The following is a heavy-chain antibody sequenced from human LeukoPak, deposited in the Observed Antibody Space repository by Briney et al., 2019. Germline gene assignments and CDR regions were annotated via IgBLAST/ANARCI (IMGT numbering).Heavy chain of an antibody. V-gene: IGHV3-21*01. D-gene: IGHD4-23*01. CDR3: ARDEDAVVRPFDY. CDR1: GFTFSSYS. Sequence: GGSLRLSCAASGFTFSSYSMNWVRQAPGKGLEWVSSISRSSSYIYYADSLKGRFTISRDNAKNSLYLQMNSLRADDTAVYYCARDEDAVVRPFDYWGQGTLVTVSS. J-gene: IGHJ4*02. CDR2: ISRSSSYI.